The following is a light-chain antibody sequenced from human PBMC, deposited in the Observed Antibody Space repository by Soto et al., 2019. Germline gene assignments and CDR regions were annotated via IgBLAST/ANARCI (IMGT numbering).Light chain of an antibody. V-gene: IGKV3-11*01. Sequence: EIVLTQSPATLSLSAGERATLSCRASQSVSTYVAWYQQKPGQAPRLLIHDASNRATGIPVRFSGSGSGTDFTLTISSLEPEDFAVYYCQQRSNWPVTFCQGTKVEIK. J-gene: IGKJ1*01. CDR1: QSVSTY. CDR3: QQRSNWPVT. CDR2: DAS.